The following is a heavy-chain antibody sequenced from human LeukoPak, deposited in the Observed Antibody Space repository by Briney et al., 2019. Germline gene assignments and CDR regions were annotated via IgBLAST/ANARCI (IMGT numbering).Heavy chain of an antibody. V-gene: IGHV4-59*01. CDR2: IYYSGST. J-gene: IGHJ3*02. D-gene: IGHD1-26*01. CDR1: GGSISSYY. Sequence: SETLSLTCTVSGGSISSYYWCWIRQPPGKGLEWIGYIYYSGSTNYNPSLKSRVTISVDTSKNQFSLKLSSVTAADTAVYYCARVGGSRSARAAFDIWGQGTMVTVSS. CDR3: ARVGGSRSARAAFDI.